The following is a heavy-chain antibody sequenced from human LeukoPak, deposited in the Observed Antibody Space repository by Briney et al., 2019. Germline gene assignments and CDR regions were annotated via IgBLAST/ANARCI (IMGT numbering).Heavy chain of an antibody. D-gene: IGHD3-9*01. V-gene: IGHV3-30*18. J-gene: IGHJ3*02. Sequence: PGGSLRLYCAFSGFTFSSYGMHWVHQAPGKGLEWVAVISYDGSNKYYADSVKGRFTIARDNSKNTLYLQMNSLRAEDTAVYYCAKDLSDILTSAFDIWGQGTMVSVSS. CDR3: AKDLSDILTSAFDI. CDR2: ISYDGSNK. CDR1: GFTFSSYG.